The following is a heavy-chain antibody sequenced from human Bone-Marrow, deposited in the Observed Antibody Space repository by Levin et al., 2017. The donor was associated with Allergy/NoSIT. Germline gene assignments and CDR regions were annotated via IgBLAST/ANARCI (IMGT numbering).Heavy chain of an antibody. D-gene: IGHD3-3*01. CDR3: AKERRIRFFDWAFDH. CDR1: GFTFTYYA. Sequence: GGSLRLSCAASGFTFTYYAIHWVRQAPGKGLEWVAAISYDGSDKYYADSVKGRFTFSRDDSKNTLYLQMNSLRTDDTAVYYCAKERRIRFFDWAFDHWGQGTLITVSS. J-gene: IGHJ4*02. CDR2: ISYDGSDK. V-gene: IGHV3-30*04.